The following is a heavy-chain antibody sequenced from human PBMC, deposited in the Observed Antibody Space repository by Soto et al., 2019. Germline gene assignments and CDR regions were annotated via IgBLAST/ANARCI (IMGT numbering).Heavy chain of an antibody. D-gene: IGHD2-15*01. CDR3: AREFWGKGGKGYYYYGMDV. CDR1: GFPFSSNE. Sequence: VGSLRPSGEASGFPFSSNEMNWVRQAPGKGLGWVSYISSSGSTIYYADSVKGRFTISRDNSKNTLYLQMNSLRAEDTAVYYCAREFWGKGGKGYYYYGMDVWGQGTTVTVSS. CDR2: ISSSGSTI. V-gene: IGHV3-48*03. J-gene: IGHJ6*02.